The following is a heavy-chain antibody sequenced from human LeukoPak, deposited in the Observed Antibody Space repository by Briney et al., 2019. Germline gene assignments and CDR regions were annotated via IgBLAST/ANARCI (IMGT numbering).Heavy chain of an antibody. CDR2: LVVGSGNT. D-gene: IGHD2/OR15-2a*01. J-gene: IGHJ6*03. CDR3: AADVGGIVASYYYYYMDV. V-gene: IGHV1-58*01. Sequence: SVKVSCKASGFTFTSSAVQWVRQARGQRLEWIGWLVVGSGNTNYAQKFQERVTITWDMSTSTAYMELSSLRSEDTAVYYCAADVGGIVASYYYYYMDVWGKGTTVTVSS. CDR1: GFTFTSSA.